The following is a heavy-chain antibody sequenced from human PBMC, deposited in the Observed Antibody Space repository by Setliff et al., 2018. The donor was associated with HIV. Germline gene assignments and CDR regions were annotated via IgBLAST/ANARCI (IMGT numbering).Heavy chain of an antibody. J-gene: IGHJ2*01. CDR3: ARGREVMTTAPYWYFDL. D-gene: IGHD3-10*01. CDR1: GGSFSGYS. V-gene: IGHV4-34*01. CDR2: INHSGST. Sequence: PSETLSLTCAVYGGSFSGYSWIWIRQPPGKGLEWIGEINHSGSTSYNPSLKSRATTSVDTSKNQFSLKLNTVTAADTAVYYCARGREVMTTAPYWYFDLWGRGTLVTVSS.